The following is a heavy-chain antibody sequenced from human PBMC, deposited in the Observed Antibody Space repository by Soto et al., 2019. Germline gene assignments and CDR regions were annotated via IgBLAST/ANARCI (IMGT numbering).Heavy chain of an antibody. V-gene: IGHV1-18*03. J-gene: IGHJ6*02. CDR3: STVGGIILVRGLIDGMDV. D-gene: IGHD3-10*01. CDR2: ISPYNGNT. Sequence: QVQLVQSGAEVKKPGASVKVSCKASGYTFTTNVICWVRQAPGQGLEWLGWISPYNGNTNYAQKLPGRGTITTYTSTSTAYMELRTLRSDGMAVYYCSTVGGIILVRGLIDGMDVWGQGTTVTVSS. CDR1: GYTFTTNV.